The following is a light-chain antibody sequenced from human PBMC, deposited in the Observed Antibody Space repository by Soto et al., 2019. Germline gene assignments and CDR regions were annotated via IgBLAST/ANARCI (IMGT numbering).Light chain of an antibody. CDR2: GAS. CDR1: QSVSGNY. CDR3: HQYGSSPLPGGSPLP. V-gene: IGKV3-20*01. J-gene: IGKJ4*01. Sequence: ENVLTQSPGTLSLSPGERATLSSRASQSVSGNYLAWYQHKPGQAPRLLIYGASSRATGIADRFSGSGSGTDFTLTISRLEPEDFAVYYCHQYGSSPLPGGSPLPFGGGTKVEIK.